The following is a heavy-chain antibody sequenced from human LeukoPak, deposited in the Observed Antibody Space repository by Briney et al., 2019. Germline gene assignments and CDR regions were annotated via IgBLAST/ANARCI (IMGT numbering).Heavy chain of an antibody. Sequence: PGGSLRLSCAASGFTFSSYEMNWVRQAPGKGLEWVSYIFSSGTTIYYADSVKGRFTISRDNAKNSLYLQMTSLRVEDTALYYCATGGGYSVYWGQGTLVTVSS. CDR2: IFSSGTTI. CDR1: GFTFSSYE. CDR3: ATGGGYSVY. D-gene: IGHD1-26*01. V-gene: IGHV3-48*03. J-gene: IGHJ4*02.